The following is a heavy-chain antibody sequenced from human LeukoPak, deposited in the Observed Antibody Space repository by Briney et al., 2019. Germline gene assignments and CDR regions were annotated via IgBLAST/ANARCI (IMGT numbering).Heavy chain of an antibody. CDR2: INPNSGGT. V-gene: IGHV1-2*02. D-gene: IGHD1-26*01. CDR1: GYTFTGYY. J-gene: IGHJ4*02. CDR3: ARLIGSGSYYIPDY. Sequence: ASVKVSCKASGYTFTGYYMHWVRQAPGQGLEWMGWINPNSGGTNYAQKFQGRVTMTRDTSISTAYMELSRLRSDDTAVYYCARLIGSGSYYIPDYWGQGTLVTVSS.